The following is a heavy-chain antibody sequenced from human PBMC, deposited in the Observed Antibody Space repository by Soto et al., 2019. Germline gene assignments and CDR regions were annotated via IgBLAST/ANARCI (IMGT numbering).Heavy chain of an antibody. Sequence: EMQLLESGGGLVQSGGSLRLSCAASGFTFSTYAMTWVRQAPGKGLEWVSGISGSSDTTYYADSVKGWFTISRDNSKNTLFMQMNSLTSEDTADYYCAKLGYRGSITGTFDAFDIWGQGTMVIVSS. J-gene: IGHJ3*02. CDR1: GFTFSTYA. CDR3: AKLGYRGSITGTFDAFDI. CDR2: ISGSSDTT. V-gene: IGHV3-23*01. D-gene: IGHD1-7*01.